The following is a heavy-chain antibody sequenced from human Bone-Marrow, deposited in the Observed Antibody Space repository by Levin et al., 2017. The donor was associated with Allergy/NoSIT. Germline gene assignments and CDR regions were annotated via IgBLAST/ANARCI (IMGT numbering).Heavy chain of an antibody. CDR3: ARRGVRGDTAYYFDY. CDR1: GGSFSGYY. V-gene: IGHV4-34*01. J-gene: IGHJ4*02. Sequence: PSETLSLTCAVYGGSFSGYYWSWIRQPPGKGLEWIGEINHSGSTNYNPSLKSRVTISVDTSKNQFSLKLSSVTAADTAVYYCARRGVRGDTAYYFDYWGQGTLVTVSS. D-gene: IGHD5-18*01. CDR2: INHSGST.